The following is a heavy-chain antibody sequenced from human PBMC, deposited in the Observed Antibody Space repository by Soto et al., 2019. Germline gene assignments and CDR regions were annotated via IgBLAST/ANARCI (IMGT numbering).Heavy chain of an antibody. CDR2: IYTSGST. CDR3: ARDRMSLYYYELWTDTRAQGDDPFDI. Sequence: SETLSLTCTVSGGSISSYYWSWIRQPAGKGLEWIGRIYTSGSTNYNPSLKSRVTMSVDTSKNQFSLKLSSVTAADTAVYYCARDRMSLYYYELWTDTRAQGDDPFDIWGQGTMVTV. D-gene: IGHD3-22*01. CDR1: GGSISSYY. J-gene: IGHJ3*02. V-gene: IGHV4-4*07.